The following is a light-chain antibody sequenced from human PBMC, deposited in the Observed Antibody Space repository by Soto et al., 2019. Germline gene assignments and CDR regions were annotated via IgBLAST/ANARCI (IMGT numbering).Light chain of an antibody. CDR2: KAS. CDR1: QSIGSW. J-gene: IGKJ1*01. Sequence: DIQMTQSPSTLSASVGDRVTITCRASQSIGSWLAWYQQKPGKAPKLLLYKASSLESGVPSRFGGSGSGTEFILTISSLQPDDFATYYCQQYNTYSSVGQGTKVEIK. CDR3: QQYNTYSS. V-gene: IGKV1-5*03.